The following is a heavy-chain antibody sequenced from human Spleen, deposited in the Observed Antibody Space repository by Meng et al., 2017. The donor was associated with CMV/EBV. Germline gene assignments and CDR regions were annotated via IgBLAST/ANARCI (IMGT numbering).Heavy chain of an antibody. J-gene: IGHJ4*02. CDR3: AKYSAVGERLYYFDY. V-gene: IGHV3-23*01. Sequence: GGSLRLSCAASGLTFSSYGMSWVRQAPGKGLEWVSSIGATAGGTYYADSVKGRFTISRDNAKNTLYLQMNSLRVEDTAVYYCAKYSAVGERLYYFDYWGQGTLVTVSS. D-gene: IGHD2-21*01. CDR2: IGATAGGT. CDR1: GLTFSSYG.